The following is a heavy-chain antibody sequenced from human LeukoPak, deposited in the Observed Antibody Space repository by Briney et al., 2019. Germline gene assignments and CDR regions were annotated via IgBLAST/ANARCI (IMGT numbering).Heavy chain of an antibody. CDR3: ARVRDGYNYAGYYYYMDV. Sequence: SETLSLTCTVSGGSISSYYWSWIRQPPGKGLEWIGYIYYSGSTNYNPSLKSRVTISVDTSKNQFSLKLSSVTAADTAVYYCARVRDGYNYAGYYYYMDVWGKGTTVTVSS. CDR2: IYYSGST. J-gene: IGHJ6*03. CDR1: GGSISSYY. V-gene: IGHV4-59*01. D-gene: IGHD5-24*01.